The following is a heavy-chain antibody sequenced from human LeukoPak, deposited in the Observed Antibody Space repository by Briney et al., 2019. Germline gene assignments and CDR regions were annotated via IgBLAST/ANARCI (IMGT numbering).Heavy chain of an antibody. J-gene: IGHJ5*02. V-gene: IGHV3-21*04. D-gene: IGHD2-2*02. Sequence: PGGSLRLSCAASGFTFSSYSMNWVRQAPGKGLEWVSSISSSSSYIYYADSVKGRFTISRDNSKNTLYLQMNSLRAEDTAVYYCANPGLGYCSSTSCYNELVRWFDPWGQGTLVTVSS. CDR3: ANPGLGYCSSTSCYNELVRWFDP. CDR2: ISSSSSYI. CDR1: GFTFSSYS.